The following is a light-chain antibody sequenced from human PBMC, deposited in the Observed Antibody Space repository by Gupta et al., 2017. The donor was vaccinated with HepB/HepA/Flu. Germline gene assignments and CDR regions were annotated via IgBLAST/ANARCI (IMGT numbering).Light chain of an antibody. CDR3: MQALQTPMFS. CDR1: QSLLHSNGYNY. CDR2: LGS. V-gene: IGKV2-28*01. Sequence: AMTQSPLSLPVTPGEPASISCRSSQSLLHSNGYNYLDWYLQKPGQSPQLLIYLGSNRASGVPDRFSGSGSGTDFTLEISRVEAEDVGIYYCMQALQTPMFSFGQGTKLEIK. J-gene: IGKJ2*03.